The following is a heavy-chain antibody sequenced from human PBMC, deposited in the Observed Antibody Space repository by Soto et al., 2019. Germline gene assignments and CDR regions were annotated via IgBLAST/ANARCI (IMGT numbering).Heavy chain of an antibody. J-gene: IGHJ6*02. V-gene: IGHV4-31*03. CDR2: IYYSGST. D-gene: IGHD3-10*01. CDR1: GGSISSGGYY. Sequence: QVQLQESGPGLVKPSQTLSLTCTVSGGSISSGGYYWSWIRQHPGKGLEWIGYIYYSGSTYYNPSLKSRVTISVDTSKNQFSLKLSSVTAADTAVYYCARDRSDYGSGSYRTEGEDYYYGMDVWGQGTTVTVSS. CDR3: ARDRSDYGSGSYRTEGEDYYYGMDV.